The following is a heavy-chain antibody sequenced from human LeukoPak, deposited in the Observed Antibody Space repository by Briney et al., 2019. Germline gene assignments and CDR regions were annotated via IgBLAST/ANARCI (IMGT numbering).Heavy chain of an antibody. V-gene: IGHV3-74*01. CDR1: GFTFSSYW. J-gene: IGHJ6*03. CDR2: INSDGSST. CDR3: ARRSSSWYVRGYYYYMDV. D-gene: IGHD6-13*01. Sequence: GGSLRLSCAASGFTFSSYWMHWVRQAPGKGLVWVSRINSDGSSTSYADSVKGRFTISRDNAKDTLYLQMNSLRAEDTAVYYCARRSSSWYVRGYYYYMDVWGKGTTVTISS.